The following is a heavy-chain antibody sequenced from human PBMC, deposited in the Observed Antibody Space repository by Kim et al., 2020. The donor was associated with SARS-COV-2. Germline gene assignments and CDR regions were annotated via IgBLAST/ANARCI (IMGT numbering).Heavy chain of an antibody. CDR3: ARLQDSMVRGRSKASEFDY. J-gene: IGHJ4*02. V-gene: IGHV4-39*01. CDR2: IYYSGST. D-gene: IGHD3-10*01. Sequence: SETLSLTCTVSGGSISSSSYYWGWIRQPPGKGLEWIGSIYYSGSTYYNPSLKSRVTISVDTSKNQFSLKLSSVTAADTAVYYCARLQDSMVRGRSKASEFDYWGQGTLVTVSS. CDR1: GGSISSSSYY.